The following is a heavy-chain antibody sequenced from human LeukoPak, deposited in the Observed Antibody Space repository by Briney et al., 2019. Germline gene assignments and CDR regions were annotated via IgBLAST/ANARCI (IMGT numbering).Heavy chain of an antibody. J-gene: IGHJ5*02. V-gene: IGHV1-46*01. D-gene: IGHD2-2*01. Sequence: ASVKVSCKASGYTFTSYYMHWVRQAPGQGLEWMGIINPSGGSTSYAQKFQGRVTMTRDTSTSTVYMELSSLRSEDTAVYYCARVGQYCSSTSCYKGWFDPWGQGTLVTVSS. CDR2: INPSGGST. CDR3: ARVGQYCSSTSCYKGWFDP. CDR1: GYTFTSYY.